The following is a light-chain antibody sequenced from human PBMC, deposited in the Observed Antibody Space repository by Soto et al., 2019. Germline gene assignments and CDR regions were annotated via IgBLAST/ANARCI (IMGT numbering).Light chain of an antibody. J-gene: IGLJ1*01. CDR3: SSYTSSSTPLV. CDR2: EVS. V-gene: IGLV2-14*01. Sequence: QSVLTQPASVSGSPGQSITISCTGTSSDVGGYNYVSWYQQHPGKAPKLMIYEVSNRPSGVSNRFSGSKSGNTASLPISGLQAEDEADYYCSSYTSSSTPLVFGTGTKVTVL. CDR1: SSDVGGYNY.